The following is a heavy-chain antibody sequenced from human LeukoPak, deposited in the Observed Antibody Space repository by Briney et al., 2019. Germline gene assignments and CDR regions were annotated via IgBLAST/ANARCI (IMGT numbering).Heavy chain of an antibody. CDR2: IKQDGSEK. Sequence: GGSLRLSCAASGFTFSSYWMSWVRRAPGKGLEWVANIKQDGSEKYYVDSVKGRFTISRDNSKNTLYLQMFSLRPEDTAVYFCAKDLILWGQGTVVTVSS. J-gene: IGHJ3*01. CDR1: GFTFSSYW. V-gene: IGHV3-7*01. CDR3: AKDLIL.